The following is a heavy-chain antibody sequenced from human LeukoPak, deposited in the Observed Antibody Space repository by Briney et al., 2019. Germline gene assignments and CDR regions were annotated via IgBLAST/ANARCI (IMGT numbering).Heavy chain of an antibody. CDR1: GFTFSSYT. CDR3: AKDGGLWVSAHWGDS. D-gene: IGHD7-27*01. Sequence: GGSLRLSCAASGFTFSSYTMSWVRQAPGKGLEWVSSITTSDGNTYYADSVKGRFTVSRDNSKNTLFLQMNSLRAEDTAVYYCAKDGGLWVSAHWGDSWGRGTLVTVSS. V-gene: IGHV3-23*01. J-gene: IGHJ4*02. CDR2: ITTSDGNT.